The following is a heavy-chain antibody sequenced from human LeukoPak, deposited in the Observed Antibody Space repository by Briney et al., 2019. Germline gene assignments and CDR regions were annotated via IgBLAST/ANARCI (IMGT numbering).Heavy chain of an antibody. CDR1: GGTFSSYA. V-gene: IGHV1-69*13. Sequence: SVKVSCKASGGTFSSYAISWVRQAPGQGPEWMGGIIPIFGTANYAQKFQGRVTITADESTSTAYMELSSLRSEDTAVYYCLCSGGSCYSPFVRNWFDPWGQGTLVTVSS. J-gene: IGHJ5*02. D-gene: IGHD2-15*01. CDR3: LCSGGSCYSPFVRNWFDP. CDR2: IIPIFGTA.